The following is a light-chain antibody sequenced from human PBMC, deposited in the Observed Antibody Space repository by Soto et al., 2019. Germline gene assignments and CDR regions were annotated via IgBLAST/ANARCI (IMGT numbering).Light chain of an antibody. CDR3: LHGYSYPLA. Sequence: AIQMTQSPSSLSASVGDRVIITCRASQGIGNDLGWYQKKPEKAPELLIYAASSLRSGVPSRFSRTGFGTDFTLTISSLQPEDFATYYCLHGYSYPLAFGGGTKVEIK. CDR2: AAS. CDR1: QGIGND. J-gene: IGKJ4*01. V-gene: IGKV1-6*01.